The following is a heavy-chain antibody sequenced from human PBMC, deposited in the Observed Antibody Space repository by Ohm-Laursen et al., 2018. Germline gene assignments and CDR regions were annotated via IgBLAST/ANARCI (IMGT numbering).Heavy chain of an antibody. D-gene: IGHD3-3*01. CDR3: ASYDFWSGYHDY. V-gene: IGHV1-24*01. CDR2: FDPEDGET. J-gene: IGHJ4*02. CDR1: GYTLTELS. Sequence: GASVKVSCKVSGYTLTELSMHWVRQAPGKGLEWMGGFDPEDGETIYAQKFQGRVTMTEDTSTDTAYMELSSLRSEDTAVYYCASYDFWSGYHDYWGQGTLVTVSS.